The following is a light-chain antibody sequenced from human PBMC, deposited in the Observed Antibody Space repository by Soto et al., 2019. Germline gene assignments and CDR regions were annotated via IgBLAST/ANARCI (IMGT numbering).Light chain of an antibody. V-gene: IGKV2-40*01. CDR2: TVS. Sequence: DIVMTQTPLALPVTPGEPASICCRSSQSLLDSDDGNTYLDWYLQKPGQSPQLLIYTVSSRASGVPDRFSGSGSGTDFTLKISRVEAEDVGVYYCMQRVEFPLTFGGGTKVEIK. CDR1: QSLLDSDDGNTY. CDR3: MQRVEFPLT. J-gene: IGKJ4*01.